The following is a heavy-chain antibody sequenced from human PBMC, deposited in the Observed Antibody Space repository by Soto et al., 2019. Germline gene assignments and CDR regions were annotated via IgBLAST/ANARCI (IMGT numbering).Heavy chain of an antibody. CDR3: ARMETFGSLNWFDP. CDR2: MNPGSGDT. D-gene: IGHD3-16*01. Sequence: ASVKVSCKASGYSFANNDVSWVRQATGQGLEWMGWMNPGSGDTGYAQKFQGRVTMTRDISIATAYMELSSLRSDDTAIYYCARMETFGSLNWFDPWGQGTLVTVSS. V-gene: IGHV1-8*01. CDR1: GYSFANND. J-gene: IGHJ5*02.